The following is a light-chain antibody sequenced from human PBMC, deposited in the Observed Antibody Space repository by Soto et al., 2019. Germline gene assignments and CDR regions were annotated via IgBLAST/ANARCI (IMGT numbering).Light chain of an antibody. CDR3: QHYGTTVYT. CDR1: QSVGSNY. Sequence: DIVLTQSPGTLSLSPGERATLSCRASQSVGSNYLAWYQQKPGQAPRLLIYAAFSRATGIPDRFSGSGSGTDFTLTITRLEPEDFAVYYCQHYGTTVYTFGRGTKLEIK. J-gene: IGKJ2*01. CDR2: AAF. V-gene: IGKV3-20*01.